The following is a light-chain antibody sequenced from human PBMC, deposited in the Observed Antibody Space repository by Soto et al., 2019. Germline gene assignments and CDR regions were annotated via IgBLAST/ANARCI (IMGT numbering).Light chain of an antibody. CDR2: DAS. Sequence: DIQMTQSPSSLSASVGDRVTITCRASQEISNHLAWFQQKPGKPPKSLIYDASSLQSGVPSQISGSGSGTDFTLTISSLQPEDFAAYYCQQYHNYPVTFGGGTKVEIK. CDR1: QEISNH. CDR3: QQYHNYPVT. V-gene: IGKV1-16*02. J-gene: IGKJ4*01.